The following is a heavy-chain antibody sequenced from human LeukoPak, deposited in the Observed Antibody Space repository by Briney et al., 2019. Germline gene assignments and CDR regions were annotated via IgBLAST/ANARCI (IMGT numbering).Heavy chain of an antibody. CDR3: ARSLGETTFDW. Sequence: GGSLRLSCVASGFTFRNYGMLWIRQAPGKGLEWVSVIFYDGSKKYYADFVKGRFTISRDNSKNVVYLQMDSLRAEDTAFYYCARSLGETTFDWWGQGTLVTVPS. D-gene: IGHD3-16*01. V-gene: IGHV3-33*01. CDR2: IFYDGSKK. CDR1: GFTFRNYG. J-gene: IGHJ4*02.